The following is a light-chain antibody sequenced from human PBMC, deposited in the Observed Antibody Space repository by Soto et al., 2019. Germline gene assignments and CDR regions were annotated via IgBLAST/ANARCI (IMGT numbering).Light chain of an antibody. CDR3: SSYAGSNNRV. CDR2: GVN. J-gene: IGLJ3*02. V-gene: IGLV2-8*01. Sequence: QSALTQPPSASGSPGQSVTISCTGTSSDVGLYNYVSWYQQHPGKAPKLMIYGVNKRPSGVPDRFSGSKSGNTASLTVSGLQAEDEADYYCSSYAGSNNRVFGGGTKVTVL. CDR1: SSDVGLYNY.